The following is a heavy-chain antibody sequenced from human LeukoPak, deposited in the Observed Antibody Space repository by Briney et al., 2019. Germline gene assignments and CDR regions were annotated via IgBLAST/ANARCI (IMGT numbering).Heavy chain of an antibody. J-gene: IGHJ4*02. CDR2: VGSSSSYI. CDR3: ARGWSSYYLDY. D-gene: IGHD2-15*01. CDR1: GFTFSSYS. V-gene: IGHV3-21*01. Sequence: GGSLRLSCAASGFTFSSYSMSWVRQAPGKGLEWVSSVGSSSSYIYYADSVRGRFTISRDNAKNSLYLQMNGLRAEDTAVYYCARGWSSYYLDYWGQGTLVTVSS.